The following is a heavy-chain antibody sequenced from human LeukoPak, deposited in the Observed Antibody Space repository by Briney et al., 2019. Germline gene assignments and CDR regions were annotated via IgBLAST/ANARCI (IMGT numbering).Heavy chain of an antibody. CDR3: AREGTLDAQYYYYYMDV. CDR2: ISYDGSNK. D-gene: IGHD3-16*01. Sequence: GGSLRLSCAASGFTFSSYAMHWVRQAPGKGLEWVAVISYDGSNKYYADSVKGRFTISRDNSKNTLYLQMNSLRAEDTAVYYCAREGTLDAQYYYYYMDVWGKGTTVTVSS. J-gene: IGHJ6*03. V-gene: IGHV3-30*04. CDR1: GFTFSSYA.